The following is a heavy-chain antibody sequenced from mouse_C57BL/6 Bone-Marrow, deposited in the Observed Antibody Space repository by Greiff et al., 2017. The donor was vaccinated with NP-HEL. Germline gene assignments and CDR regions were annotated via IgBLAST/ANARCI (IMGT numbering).Heavy chain of an antibody. CDR1: GFTFSDYY. Sequence: EVKLVESEGGLVQPGSSMKLSCTASGFTFSDYYMAWVRQVPEKGLEWVANINYDGSSTYYLDSLKSRFIISRDNAKNILYLQMSSLKSEDTATDYCARDRGNYAMEYWGQGTSVTVSS. CDR3: ARDRGNYAMEY. CDR2: INYDGSST. J-gene: IGHJ4*01. V-gene: IGHV5-16*01. D-gene: IGHD3-3*01.